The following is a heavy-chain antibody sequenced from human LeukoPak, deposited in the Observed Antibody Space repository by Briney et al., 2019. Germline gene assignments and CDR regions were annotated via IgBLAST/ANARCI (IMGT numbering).Heavy chain of an antibody. CDR3: ARDVHCSTTSCFVGLDN. J-gene: IGHJ4*02. CDR2: ISAYNGDT. V-gene: IGHV1-18*01. CDR1: GYTFTRFG. Sequence: ASVKVSCKASGYTFTRFGISWVRQAPGQGLEWMGWISAYNGDTNYARKVQGRVTMTTDSSTTTAYMELRSLRSDDTAVYYCARDVHCSTTSCFVGLDNWGQGTLVTVSS. D-gene: IGHD2-2*01.